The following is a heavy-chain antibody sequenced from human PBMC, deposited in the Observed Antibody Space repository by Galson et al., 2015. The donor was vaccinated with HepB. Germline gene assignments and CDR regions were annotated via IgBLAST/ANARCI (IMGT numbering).Heavy chain of an antibody. CDR1: GFSFDTAW. V-gene: IGHV3-15*01. Sequence: SLRLSCAASGFSFDTAWMTWVRQAPGEGLEWIGRIKSNNDGGATHYAAPVKGRFTISRDDSKNTLHLQVNSLKTEDTAVYYCTSDGGYCDGSICYGGYFDYWGQGNLVIVSS. CDR2: IKSNNDGGAT. D-gene: IGHD2-21*01. J-gene: IGHJ4*02. CDR3: TSDGGYCDGSICYGGYFDY.